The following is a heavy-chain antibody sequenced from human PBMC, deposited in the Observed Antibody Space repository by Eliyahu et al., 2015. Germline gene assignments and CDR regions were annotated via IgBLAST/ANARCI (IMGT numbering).Heavy chain of an antibody. V-gene: IGHV3-30*03. CDR1: GFTFSSYG. Sequence: QVQLVESGGGVVQPGRXLXLSCAASGFTFSSYGMHWVRQAPGKGLEWVAVISFDGSNKYFAGSVKGRFTISRDNSKNTLYLQMNNLRAEDTAVYYCARDRSRWELLFDYWGQGTLVTVSS. J-gene: IGHJ4*02. D-gene: IGHD1-26*01. CDR3: ARDRSRWELLFDY. CDR2: ISFDGSNK.